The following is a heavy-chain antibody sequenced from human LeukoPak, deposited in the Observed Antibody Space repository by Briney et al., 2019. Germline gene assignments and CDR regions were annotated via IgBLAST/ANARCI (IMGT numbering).Heavy chain of an antibody. CDR1: GFTFSHYW. J-gene: IGHJ4*02. D-gene: IGHD3-9*01. CDR3: AKAEGYDILTGLDY. V-gene: IGHV3-74*01. Sequence: GGSLRLSCAASGFTFSHYWMHWVRQVPGKGVMWVSRINSDGDTTTYADSVKGRFTISRDNSKNTLYLQMNSLRTEDTAVYYCAKAEGYDILTGLDYWGQGTLVTVSS. CDR2: INSDGDTT.